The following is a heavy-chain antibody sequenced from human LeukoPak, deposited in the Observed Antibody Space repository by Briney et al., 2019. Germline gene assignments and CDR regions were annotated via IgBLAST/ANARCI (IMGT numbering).Heavy chain of an antibody. D-gene: IGHD6-13*01. J-gene: IGHJ4*02. Sequence: GGSLRLSCAASGFALSSHWMTWVRQVPGRGPEWVANVNRDGSETYYLDSVKGRFTISRDNAKNSVYLQMNSLRVEDTAVYYCARANNSSWHNWGQGTLVTVSA. CDR2: VNRDGSET. CDR3: ARANNSSWHN. CDR1: GFALSSHW. V-gene: IGHV3-7*01.